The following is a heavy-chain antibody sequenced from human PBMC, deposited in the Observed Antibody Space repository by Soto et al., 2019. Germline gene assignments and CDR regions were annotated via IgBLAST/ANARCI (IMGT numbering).Heavy chain of an antibody. V-gene: IGHV1-58*01. J-gene: IGHJ6*02. D-gene: IGHD2-15*01. Sequence: GASVKVSCKASGFTFASSSVQWVRQARGQRLEWIGWIVVGSGNTNYAQKFRERVTITRDMSTCTAYVELSSLRSEDTAVYYCAADAPATSYYYYGMDVWGQGTTVTVSS. CDR3: AADAPATSYYYYGMDV. CDR2: IVVGSGNT. CDR1: GFTFASSS.